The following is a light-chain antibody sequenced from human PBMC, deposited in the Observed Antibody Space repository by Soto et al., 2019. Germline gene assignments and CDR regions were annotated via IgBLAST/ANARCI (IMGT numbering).Light chain of an antibody. J-gene: IGKJ4*01. CDR1: QSVLYSSNNKNY. V-gene: IGKV4-1*01. Sequence: DIVMTQSPDSLAVSLGERATINCKSSQSVLYSSNNKNYLAWYQQKPGQPPNLLIYWASTRESGVPDRFSGSGSATDFTLTISSLQAEDVAVYYCQQYYSTPPTFGGGTKVEIE. CDR2: WAS. CDR3: QQYYSTPPT.